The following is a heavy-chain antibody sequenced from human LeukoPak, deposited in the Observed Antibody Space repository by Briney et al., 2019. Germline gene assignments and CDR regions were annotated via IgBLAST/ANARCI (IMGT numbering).Heavy chain of an antibody. CDR2: IIPIFGTV. D-gene: IGHD2-15*01. V-gene: IGHV1-69*06. CDR3: ASLPGPPLLDAFDI. CDR1: GGTFSSYA. J-gene: IGHJ3*02. Sequence: SVKVSCMASGGTFSSYAISWVRQAPGQGLEWMGGIIPIFGTVNYAQKFQGRVTITADKSTSTAYMELSSLRSEDTAVYYCASLPGPPLLDAFDIWGQGTMVTVSS.